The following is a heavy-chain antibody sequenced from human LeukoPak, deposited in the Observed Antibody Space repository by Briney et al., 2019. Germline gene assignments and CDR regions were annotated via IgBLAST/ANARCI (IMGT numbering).Heavy chain of an antibody. V-gene: IGHV4-59*01. Sequence: SETLSLTCTVSGGSLSSYYWSWIRQPPGKGLEWIGYIYYSGSTNYNPSLKSRVTISVDTSKNQFSLKLSSVTAADTAVYYCARASGSGYSYGYWFDPWGQGTLVTVSS. J-gene: IGHJ5*02. CDR2: IYYSGST. D-gene: IGHD5-18*01. CDR3: ARASGSGYSYGYWFDP. CDR1: GGSLSSYY.